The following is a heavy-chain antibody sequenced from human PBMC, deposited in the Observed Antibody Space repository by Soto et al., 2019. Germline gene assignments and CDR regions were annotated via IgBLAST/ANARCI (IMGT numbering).Heavy chain of an antibody. CDR2: ISPDGNKA. CDR1: GSTFSSYD. V-gene: IGHV3-30-3*01. J-gene: IGHJ3*02. Sequence: QVQLVESGGDVVQPGRSLRLSCAASGSTFSSYDIHWVRQAPGKGLEWVAHISPDGNKANYADSVKGRFIISRDNARNTVYLQVNGLRPEDTAVYHCVRGPSHGAFDIWGQGTLVTVSS. CDR3: VRGPSHGAFDI.